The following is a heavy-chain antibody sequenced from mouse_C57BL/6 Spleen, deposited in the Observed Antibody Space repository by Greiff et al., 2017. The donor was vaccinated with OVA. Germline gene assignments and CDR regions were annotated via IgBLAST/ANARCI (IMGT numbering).Heavy chain of an antibody. D-gene: IGHD2-2*01. CDR1: GYTFTSHG. CDR2: IYPRSGNT. V-gene: IGHV1-81*01. J-gene: IGHJ2*01. Sequence: VKLQQSGAELARPGASVKLSCKASGYTFTSHGISWVKQRTGQGLEWIGEIYPRSGNTYYNEKFKGKATLTADKSSSTSYMELRRLTSEDSAVYFCARRGYDVGVDYWGQGTTLTVSS. CDR3: ARRGYDVGVDY.